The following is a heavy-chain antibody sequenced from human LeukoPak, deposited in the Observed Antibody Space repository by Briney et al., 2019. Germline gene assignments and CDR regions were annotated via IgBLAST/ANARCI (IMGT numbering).Heavy chain of an antibody. V-gene: IGHV4-4*02. CDR1: GGSISSSNW. Sequence: PSGTLSLTCAVSGGSISSSNWWSWVRQPPGMGLEWIGEIYHSGSTNYNPSLKSRATISVDESKNQFSLKLSSVTAADTAVYYCARGETPGYDFWSGYLDYYYYMDVWGKGTTVTVSS. D-gene: IGHD3-3*01. CDR2: IYHSGST. CDR3: ARGETPGYDFWSGYLDYYYYMDV. J-gene: IGHJ6*03.